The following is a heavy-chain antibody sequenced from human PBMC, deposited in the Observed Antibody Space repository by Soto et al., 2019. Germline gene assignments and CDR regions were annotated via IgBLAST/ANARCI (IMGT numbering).Heavy chain of an antibody. J-gene: IGHJ6*02. CDR3: ARDCSGGSCYPGMDV. CDR2: NSSSGYI. CDR1: GFNFNSYT. Sequence: EVQLVESGGGLVKPGGSLRLSCAASGFNFNSYTINCVSHAPGNRLEWLSSNSSSGYIFSTDSVRGRFTISRDNAKNSVYLQINSLRAEDTAVYFCARDCSGGSCYPGMDVWGQGTTVTVSS. D-gene: IGHD2-15*01. V-gene: IGHV3-21*01.